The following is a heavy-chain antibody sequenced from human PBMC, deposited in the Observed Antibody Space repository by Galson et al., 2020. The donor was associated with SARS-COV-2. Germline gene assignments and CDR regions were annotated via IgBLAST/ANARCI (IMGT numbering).Heavy chain of an antibody. CDR3: ARHDKRIIGWFDP. J-gene: IGHJ5*02. D-gene: IGHD2-15*01. Sequence: SETLSLTCTVSGGSISSSSYYWGWIRQPPGKGLEWIGSIYYSGNTYYNPSLKSRVTISVDTSKNQFSLKLSSVTAADTAVYHCARHDKRIIGWFDPWGQGTLVIASS. CDR1: GGSISSSSYY. V-gene: IGHV4-39*01. CDR2: IYYSGNT.